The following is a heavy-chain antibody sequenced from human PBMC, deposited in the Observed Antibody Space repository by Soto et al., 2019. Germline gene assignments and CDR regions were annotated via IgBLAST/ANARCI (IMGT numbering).Heavy chain of an antibody. CDR1: GGSISTFY. CDR2: FYYSGST. V-gene: IGHV4-59*08. J-gene: IGHJ5*02. Sequence: QVQLQESGPGLVKPSETLSLTCTVSGGSISTFYWSWIRQPPGKGLEWIGYFYYSGSTTYNPSLKSRVTISVDTSKNQFSLKLNSVTAADTAVYYCASQKGYHGSGLGPWGPGILVTVSS. D-gene: IGHD3-10*01. CDR3: ASQKGYHGSGLGP.